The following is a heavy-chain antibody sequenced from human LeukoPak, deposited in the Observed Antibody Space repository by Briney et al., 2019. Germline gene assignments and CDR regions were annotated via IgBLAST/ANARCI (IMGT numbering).Heavy chain of an antibody. J-gene: IGHJ3*02. Sequence: APVKVSCKASGYTFTGYYMHWVRQAPGQGLEWMGWINPNSGGTNYAQKFQGRVTMTRDTSISTAYMELSRLRSDDTAVYYCARFFGEFHAFDIWGQGTMVTVSS. V-gene: IGHV1-2*02. D-gene: IGHD3-10*01. CDR1: GYTFTGYY. CDR2: INPNSGGT. CDR3: ARFFGEFHAFDI.